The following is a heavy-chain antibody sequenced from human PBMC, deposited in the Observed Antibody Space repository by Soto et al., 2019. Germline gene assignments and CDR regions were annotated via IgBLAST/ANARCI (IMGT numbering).Heavy chain of an antibody. CDR3: ARDEAVAGSDY. D-gene: IGHD6-19*01. V-gene: IGHV4-38-2*02. CDR2: IYHSGST. J-gene: IGHJ4*02. Sequence: SETLSLTCAVSGYSISSGYYWGWIRQPPGKGLEWIGSIYHSGSTYYNPSLKSRVTISVDTSKNQFSLKLSSVAAADTAVYYCARDEAVAGSDYWGQGTLVTVSS. CDR1: GYSISSGYY.